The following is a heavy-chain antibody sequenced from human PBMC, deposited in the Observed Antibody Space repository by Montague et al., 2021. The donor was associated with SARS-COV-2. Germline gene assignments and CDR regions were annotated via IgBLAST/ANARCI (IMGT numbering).Heavy chain of an antibody. CDR2: INYGGST. D-gene: IGHD1-1*01. Sequence: SETLSLTCAVYGGSFSDNHWTWIRQSPGEGLEWIGQINYGGSTKYNPSLKGRVTISIDTSKNQFSLKLTSVTAADTAVYYCARGAPGYWGQGTLVTVSS. J-gene: IGHJ4*02. V-gene: IGHV4-34*01. CDR3: ARGAPGY. CDR1: GGSFSDNH.